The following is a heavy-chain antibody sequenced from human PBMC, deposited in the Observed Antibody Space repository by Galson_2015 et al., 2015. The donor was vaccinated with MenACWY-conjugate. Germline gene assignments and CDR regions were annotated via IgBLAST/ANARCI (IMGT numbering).Heavy chain of an antibody. CDR3: ARGPLPLTAPFDY. CDR2: ISAYNGNT. D-gene: IGHD2-21*02. Sequence: SVKVSCKASGYTFSKYAVNWVRQAPGQGLEWMGWISAYNGNTNYAQKLQGRVTMTTDTSTSTAYMELRSLLRGDTAVYYYARGPLPLTAPFDYWGQGTLVAVSS. J-gene: IGHJ4*01. CDR1: GYTFSKYA. V-gene: IGHV1-18*01.